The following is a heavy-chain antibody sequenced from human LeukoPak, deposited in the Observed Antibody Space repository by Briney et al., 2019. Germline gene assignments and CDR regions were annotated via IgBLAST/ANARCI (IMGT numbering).Heavy chain of an antibody. CDR1: GGSFSGYY. CDR3: ARAKKGGGYGFDY. J-gene: IGHJ4*02. V-gene: IGHV4-34*01. D-gene: IGHD3-22*01. Sequence: SETLSLTCAVYGGSFSGYYWSWIRQPPGKGLEWIGEINHSGSTNYNPSPKSRVTISVDTSKNQFSLKLSSVTAADTAVYYCARAKKGGGYGFDYWGQGTLVTVSS. CDR2: INHSGST.